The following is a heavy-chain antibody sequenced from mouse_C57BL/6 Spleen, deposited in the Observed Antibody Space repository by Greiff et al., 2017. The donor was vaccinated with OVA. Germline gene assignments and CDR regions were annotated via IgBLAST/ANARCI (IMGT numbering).Heavy chain of an antibody. D-gene: IGHD1-1*01. CDR3: ASHYYGSSFYWYFDV. CDR2: INPNNGGT. V-gene: IGHV1-22*01. CDR1: GYTFTDYN. Sequence: VQLKQSGPELVKPGASVKMSCKASGYTFTDYNMHWVKQSHGKSLEWIGYINPNNGGTSYNQKFKGKATLTVNKSSSTAYMELRSLTSEDSAVYYCASHYYGSSFYWYFDVWGTGTTVTVSS. J-gene: IGHJ1*03.